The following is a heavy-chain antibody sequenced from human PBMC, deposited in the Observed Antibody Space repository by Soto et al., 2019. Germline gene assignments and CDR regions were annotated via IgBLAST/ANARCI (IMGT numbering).Heavy chain of an antibody. CDR3: ARGTRITIFGVVIEDYYYGMDV. CDR2: IYYSGST. D-gene: IGHD3-3*01. J-gene: IGHJ6*02. V-gene: IGHV4-59*01. CDR1: GGSISSSY. Sequence: PSETLSLTCTLSGGSISSSYWSWIRQPLGKGMEWIGYIYYSGSTNYNPSLKSRVTISVDTSKNQFSLKLSSVTAADTAVYYCARGTRITIFGVVIEDYYYGMDVWGQGTTVT.